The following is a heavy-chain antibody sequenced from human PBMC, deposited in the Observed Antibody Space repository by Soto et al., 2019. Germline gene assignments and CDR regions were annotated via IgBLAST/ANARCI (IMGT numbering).Heavy chain of an antibody. CDR1: GGSFDDFY. CDR2: ISHDGGT. V-gene: IGHV4-34*01. CDR3: ARGQLVWYGDLTPYHRAMDV. J-gene: IGHJ6*02. Sequence: SETLSLTCAFYGGSFDDFYWSWVRQSPGKGLEWVGEISHDGGTNYSPSLASRVSISVDTSKNQFSLHLRSVTAADTGLYYCARGQLVWYGDLTPYHRAMDVWGQGTTVTVSS. D-gene: IGHD3-10*01.